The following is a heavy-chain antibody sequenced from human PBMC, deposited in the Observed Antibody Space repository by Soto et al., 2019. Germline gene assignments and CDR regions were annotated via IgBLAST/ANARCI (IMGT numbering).Heavy chain of an antibody. CDR3: ARGLVVVAGWFDP. Sequence: ASVKVSCKASGYTSTSYAMHWVRQAPGQGLEWMGRIIPILGIANYAQKFQGRVTITADKSTSTAYMELSSLRSEDTAVYYCARGLVVVAGWFDPWGQGTLVTVSS. V-gene: IGHV1-69*04. CDR2: IIPILGIA. CDR1: GYTSTSYA. D-gene: IGHD2-15*01. J-gene: IGHJ5*02.